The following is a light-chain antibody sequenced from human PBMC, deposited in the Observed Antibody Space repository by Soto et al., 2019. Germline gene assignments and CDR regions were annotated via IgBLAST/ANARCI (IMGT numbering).Light chain of an antibody. CDR3: QLSYSTPIT. CDR2: AAS. CDR1: QSISSY. V-gene: IGKV1-39*01. Sequence: DIQMTQSPSSLSASVGDRVTITCRASQSISSYLNWYQQKPGKAPKLLIYAASSLQSGVPSRFSGSGSGTDFTLTISSLHPEDFATYYCQLSYSTPITFGPGTKVDIK. J-gene: IGKJ3*01.